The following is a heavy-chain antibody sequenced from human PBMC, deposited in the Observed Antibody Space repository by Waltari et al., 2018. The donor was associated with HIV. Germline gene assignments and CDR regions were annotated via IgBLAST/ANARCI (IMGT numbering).Heavy chain of an antibody. CDR2: INSDGSST. J-gene: IGHJ5*02. D-gene: IGHD5-18*01. Sequence: EVQLVESGGGLVQPGGSLRLSCAASGFTFSTSWCPWVGQAQGKGLVWVSRINSDGSSTSYADSVKGRFTISRDNAKNTLYLQMNSLRAEDTAVYYCARVQGYSYAVNWFDPWGQGTLVTVSS. V-gene: IGHV3-74*01. CDR3: ARVQGYSYAVNWFDP. CDR1: GFTFSTSW.